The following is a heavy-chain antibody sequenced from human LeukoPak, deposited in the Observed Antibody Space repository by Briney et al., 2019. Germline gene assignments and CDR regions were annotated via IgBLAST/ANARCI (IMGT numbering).Heavy chain of an antibody. Sequence: SETLSLTCTVSGDSISSYYWSWIRQPPGKGLEWIGYIYYSGSTNYNPSLKSRVTISVDTSKNQFSLKLSSVTAADTAVYYCARELYYYDSSGYSLNNWFDPWGQGTLVTVSS. V-gene: IGHV4-59*01. J-gene: IGHJ5*02. CDR2: IYYSGST. CDR3: ARELYYYDSSGYSLNNWFDP. CDR1: GDSISSYY. D-gene: IGHD3-22*01.